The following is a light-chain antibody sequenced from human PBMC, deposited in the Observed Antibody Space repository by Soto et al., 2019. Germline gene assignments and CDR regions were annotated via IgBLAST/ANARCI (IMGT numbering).Light chain of an antibody. CDR1: QSVSSSY. CDR2: GAS. Sequence: EIVLTQSPGTLSLPPGERATLSCRASQSVSSSYLAWYQQKPGQAPRLLIYGASSRATGIPDRFSGSGSGTDFTLTISRLEPEDFAVYYCQQYDSSPYTFGQGTKLEIK. CDR3: QQYDSSPYT. V-gene: IGKV3-20*01. J-gene: IGKJ2*01.